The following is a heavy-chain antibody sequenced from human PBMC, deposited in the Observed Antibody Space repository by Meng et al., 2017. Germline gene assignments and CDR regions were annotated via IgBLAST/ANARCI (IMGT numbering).Heavy chain of an antibody. CDR3: ARGVGYGGNSLYFDY. V-gene: IGHV1-69*06. D-gene: IGHD4-23*01. Sequence: VRPVPVGAEVKKPGSAVKVSCKASGGTFSSYAISWVRQAPGQGLEWMGGIIPIFGTANYAQKFQGRVTITADKSTSTAYMELSSLRSEDTAVYYCARGVGYGGNSLYFDYWGQGTLVTVSS. J-gene: IGHJ4*02. CDR2: IIPIFGTA. CDR1: GGTFSSYA.